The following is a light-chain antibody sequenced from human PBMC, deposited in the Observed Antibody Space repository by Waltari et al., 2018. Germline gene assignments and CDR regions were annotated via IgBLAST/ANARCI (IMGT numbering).Light chain of an antibody. CDR1: SSDVGGYGY. CDR3: CSFTGSDSLI. CDR2: DVT. J-gene: IGLJ2*01. Sequence: QSALTQPRSVSGSPGQSVPLSCTGTSSDVGGYGYISWYQQHPGTAPKVIIYDVTQRPSGVPDRFSASKSANTASLTISGLQAEDEADYYCCSFTGSDSLIFGGGTKLTVL. V-gene: IGLV2-11*01.